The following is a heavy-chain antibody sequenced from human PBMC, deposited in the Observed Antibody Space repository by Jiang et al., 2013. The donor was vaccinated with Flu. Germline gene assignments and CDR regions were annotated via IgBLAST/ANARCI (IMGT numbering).Heavy chain of an antibody. D-gene: IGHD2-2*01. CDR3: AKKSVVVVPAADPTSQYYYYYYMDV. V-gene: IGHV3-30*18. CDR1: GFTFSSYG. CDR2: ISYDGSNK. Sequence: VQLVESGGGVVQPGRSLRLSCAASGFTFSSYGMHWVRQAPGKGLEWVAVISYDGSNKYYADSVKGRFTISRDNSKNTLYLQMNSLRAEDTAVYYCAKKSVVVVPAADPTSQYYYYYYMDVWGKGTTVTVSS. J-gene: IGHJ6*03.